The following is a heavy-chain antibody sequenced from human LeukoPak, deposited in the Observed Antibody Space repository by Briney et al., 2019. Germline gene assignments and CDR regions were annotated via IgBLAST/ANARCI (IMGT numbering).Heavy chain of an antibody. CDR2: IYYSGST. J-gene: IGHJ6*02. CDR3: ARAVVYYDSSGYYYYGMDV. CDR1: GGSVSSGSYY. Sequence: SETLSLTCTVSGGSVSSGSYYWSWIQQPPGKGLEWIGYIYYSGSTNYNPSLKSRVTISVDTSKNQFSLKLSSVTAADTAVYYCARAVVYYDSSGYYYYGMDVWGQGTTVTVSS. V-gene: IGHV4-61*01. D-gene: IGHD3-22*01.